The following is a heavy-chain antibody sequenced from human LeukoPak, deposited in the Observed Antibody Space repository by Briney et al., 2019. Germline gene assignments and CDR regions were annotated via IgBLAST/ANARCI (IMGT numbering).Heavy chain of an antibody. V-gene: IGHV1-8*01. Sequence: ASVKVSCKASGYTFISYDINWVRQATGQGLGWMGWMNPNSGNTGYAQRFQGRVTMTRNTSISTAYMELSSLRSEDTAVYYCARRTRELGYCSGGSCYHDASDIWGQGTMVTVSS. CDR2: MNPNSGNT. D-gene: IGHD2-15*01. CDR1: GYTFISYD. J-gene: IGHJ3*02. CDR3: ARRTRELGYCSGGSCYHDASDI.